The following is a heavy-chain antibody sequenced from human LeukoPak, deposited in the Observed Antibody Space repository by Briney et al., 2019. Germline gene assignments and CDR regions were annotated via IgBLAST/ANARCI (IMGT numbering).Heavy chain of an antibody. CDR3: ARLGAGPTYYDFWSGYSSFYSDY. J-gene: IGHJ4*02. V-gene: IGHV4-39*01. CDR1: GGSISSSSYY. Sequence: PSETLSLTCTVSGGSISSSSYYWGWIRQPPGKGLEWIGSIHYSGSTYYNPSLKSRVTISVDTSKNQFSLKLSSVTAADTAVYYCARLGAGPTYYDFWSGYSSFYSDYWGQGTLVTVSS. D-gene: IGHD3-3*01. CDR2: IHYSGST.